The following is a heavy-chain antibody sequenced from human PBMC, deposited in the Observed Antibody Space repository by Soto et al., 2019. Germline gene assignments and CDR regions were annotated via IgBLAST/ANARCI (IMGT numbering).Heavy chain of an antibody. Sequence: QVQLVESGGGVVQPGRSLRLTCAGSGFTFSSNGMHWVRQAPGKGLEWVALVSYDGSKKYYADSVKGRFTISRDNSENTLYLQMNSLRAEDTALYYCVRWVGGSMYDNSGKYESWGQGTLVTVSS. V-gene: IGHV3-30*03. D-gene: IGHD3-22*01. CDR1: GFTFSSNG. CDR3: VRWVGGSMYDNSGKYES. CDR2: VSYDGSKK. J-gene: IGHJ5*02.